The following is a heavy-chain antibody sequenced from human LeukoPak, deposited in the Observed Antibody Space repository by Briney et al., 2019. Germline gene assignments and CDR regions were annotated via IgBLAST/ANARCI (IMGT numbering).Heavy chain of an antibody. CDR1: GGSISSSSYY. Sequence: PSETLSLTCTVSGGSISSSSYYWGWIRQPPVKGLEWIGSIYYSGSTYYNPSLKSRVTISVDTSKNQFSLKLSSVTAADTAVYYCARHSSGWYSGLSTFDYWGQGTLVTVSS. CDR3: ARHSSGWYSGLSTFDY. D-gene: IGHD6-19*01. J-gene: IGHJ4*02. CDR2: IYYSGST. V-gene: IGHV4-39*01.